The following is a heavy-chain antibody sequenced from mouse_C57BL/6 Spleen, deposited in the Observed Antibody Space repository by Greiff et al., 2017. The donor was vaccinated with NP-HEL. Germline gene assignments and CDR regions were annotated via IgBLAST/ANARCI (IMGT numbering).Heavy chain of an antibody. J-gene: IGHJ3*01. CDR2: IYPGDGDT. V-gene: IGHV1-80*01. D-gene: IGHD1-1*01. CDR1: GYAFSSYW. CDR3: ARSIFITTVEGFAY. Sequence: QRVESGAELVKPGASVKISCKASGYAFSSYWMNWVKQRPGKGLEWIGQIYPGDGDTNYNGKFKGKATLTADKSSSTAYMQLSSLTSEDSAVYFCARSIFITTVEGFAYWGQGTLVTVSA.